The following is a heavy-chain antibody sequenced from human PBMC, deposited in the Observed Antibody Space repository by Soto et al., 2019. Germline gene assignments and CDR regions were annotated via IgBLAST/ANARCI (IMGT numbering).Heavy chain of an antibody. D-gene: IGHD6-19*01. CDR3: ARAANANGWLFDY. CDR2: IKPDGSDR. J-gene: IGHJ4*01. Sequence: GGSLRLSCAASGFTFGSYWMSWVRQAPGKGLEWVVNIKPDGSDRYYVDSVKGRFTISRDNAKNSLYLQMNSLRAEDTAVYFCARAANANGWLFDYPGQGSLDTVSS. V-gene: IGHV3-7*01. CDR1: GFTFGSYW.